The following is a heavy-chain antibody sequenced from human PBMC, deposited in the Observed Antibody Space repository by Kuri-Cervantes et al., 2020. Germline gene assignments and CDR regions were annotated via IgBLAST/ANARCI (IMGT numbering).Heavy chain of an antibody. Sequence: GSLRLSCPVSGGSVSSVTNYWSWIRQPPGKGLKWIGYVYYSGSTNYNPSLKSRVTISVDTSKNQFSLKLSSVTAADTAVYYCARIDYYDSSGGFDPWGQGTLVTVSS. D-gene: IGHD3-22*01. CDR1: GGSVSSVTNY. CDR3: ARIDYYDSSGGFDP. CDR2: VYYSGST. V-gene: IGHV4-61*01. J-gene: IGHJ5*02.